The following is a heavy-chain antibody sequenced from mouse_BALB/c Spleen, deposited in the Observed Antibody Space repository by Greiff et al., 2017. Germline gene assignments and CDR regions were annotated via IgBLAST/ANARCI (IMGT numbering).Heavy chain of an antibody. D-gene: IGHD2-10*01. CDR3: ARGGAYYGNYEDWYFDV. CDR2: ISYDGSN. CDR1: GYSITSGYY. V-gene: IGHV3-6*02. Sequence: EVQLQESGPGLVKPSQSLSLTCSVTGYSITSGYYWNWIRQFPGNKLEWMGYISYDGSNNYNPSLKNRISITRDTSKNQFFLKLNSVTTEDTATYYCARGGAYYGNYEDWYFDVWGAGTTVTVSS. J-gene: IGHJ1*01.